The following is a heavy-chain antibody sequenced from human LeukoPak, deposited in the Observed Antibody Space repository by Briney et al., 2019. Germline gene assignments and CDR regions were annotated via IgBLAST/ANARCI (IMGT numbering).Heavy chain of an antibody. V-gene: IGHV6-1*01. J-gene: IGHJ4*02. CDR3: ARGVTAVFDF. CDR2: TYYRSKWYN. Sequence: PSQTLSLTCAISGDSVSSNCVAWNWIRQSPSRGLEWLGRTYYRSKWYNDYAVSVKSRITINPDTSKNQFSLQLNSVTPEDTAVYYCARGVTAVFDFWGQGTLVTVSS. D-gene: IGHD1-14*01. CDR1: GDSVSSNCVA.